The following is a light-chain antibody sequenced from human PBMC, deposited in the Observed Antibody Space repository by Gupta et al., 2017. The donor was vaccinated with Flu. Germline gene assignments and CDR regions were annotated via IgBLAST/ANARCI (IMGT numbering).Light chain of an antibody. CDR2: KVS. J-gene: IGKJ5*01. Sequence: EVVMSKSPLSLPATLGQPASIPCRSSKSLAYSDGNTYLHWFQQRPGQSPRLLSYKVSNRDSGVPDRGSGSGSGTDVTLNIRSVEAEDVGLYYCMKGRHSEGTFGQGTRVEIK. V-gene: IGKV2-30*01. CDR1: KSLAYSDGNTY. CDR3: MKGRHSEGT.